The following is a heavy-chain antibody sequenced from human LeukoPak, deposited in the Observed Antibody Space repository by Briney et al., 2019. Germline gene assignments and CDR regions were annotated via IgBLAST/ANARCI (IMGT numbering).Heavy chain of an antibody. CDR3: AKDLEYCSSTSCYPSFYFDY. CDR1: GFTFSSYA. CDR2: ISGSGGST. D-gene: IGHD2-2*01. V-gene: IGHV3-23*01. Sequence: GGSLRLSCAASGFTFSSYAMSWVRQAPGKGLEWVSAISGSGGSTCYADSVKGRFTISRDNSKNTLYLQMNSLRAEDTAVYCCAKDLEYCSSTSCYPSFYFDYWGQGTLVTVSS. J-gene: IGHJ4*02.